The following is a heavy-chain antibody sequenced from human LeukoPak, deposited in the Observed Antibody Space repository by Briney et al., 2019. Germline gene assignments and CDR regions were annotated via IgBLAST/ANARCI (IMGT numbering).Heavy chain of an antibody. J-gene: IGHJ4*02. CDR1: GGSISSSSYY. CDR3: AREKRQGASDY. CDR2: IYYSGST. V-gene: IGHV4-39*07. Sequence: SETLSLTCTVSGGSISSSSYYWGWIRQPPGKGLEWIGSIYYSGSTYYNPSLKSRVTISVDTSKNQFSLKLSSVTAADTAVYYCAREKRQGASDYWGQGTLVTVSS. D-gene: IGHD3-16*01.